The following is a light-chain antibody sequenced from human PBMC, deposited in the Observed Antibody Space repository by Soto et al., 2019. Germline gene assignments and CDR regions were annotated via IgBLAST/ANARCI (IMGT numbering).Light chain of an antibody. CDR1: QGISSY. J-gene: IGKJ3*01. Sequence: EIQLTQSPAFLSASVGDRVTITCRASQGISSYLAWYQQKPGKAPKLLIYAASTLQSGVPSRFSGSGSGTEFTLTISSLQPEDFATYYCQQLNSYPRLFTFGPGTKVDIK. V-gene: IGKV1-9*01. CDR3: QQLNSYPRLFT. CDR2: AAS.